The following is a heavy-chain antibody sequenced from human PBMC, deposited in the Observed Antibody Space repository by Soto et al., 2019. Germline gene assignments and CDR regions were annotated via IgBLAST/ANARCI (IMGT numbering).Heavy chain of an antibody. J-gene: IGHJ6*02. V-gene: IGHV3-15*07. CDR1: GFTFSNAW. CDR3: TTDGYDSSGYYPHYYYYYGMDV. CDR2: IKSKTDGGTT. D-gene: IGHD3-22*01. Sequence: GGSLRLSCAASGFTFSNAWMNWVRQAPGKGLEWVGRIKSKTDGGTTDYAAPVKGRFTISRDDSKNTLYLQMNSLKTEDTAVYYCTTDGYDSSGYYPHYYYYYGMDVWGQGTTVTVSS.